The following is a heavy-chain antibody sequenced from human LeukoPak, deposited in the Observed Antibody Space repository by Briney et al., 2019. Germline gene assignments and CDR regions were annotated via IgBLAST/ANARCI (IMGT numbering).Heavy chain of an antibody. CDR2: ISAYNGNT. J-gene: IGHJ5*02. D-gene: IGHD1-26*01. V-gene: IGHV1-18*04. CDR1: GYTFTSYY. CDR3: ARDSIVGARWFDP. Sequence: ASVKVSCKASGYTFTSYYMHWVRQAPGQGLEWMGWISAYNGNTNYAQKLQGRVTMTTDTSTSTAYMELRSLRSDDTAVYYCARDSIVGARWFDPWGQGTLVTVSS.